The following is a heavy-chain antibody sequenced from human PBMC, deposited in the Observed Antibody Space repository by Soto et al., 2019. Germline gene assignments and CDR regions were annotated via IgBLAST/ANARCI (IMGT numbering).Heavy chain of an antibody. CDR2: ISYDGSNK. Sequence: PGGSVRLSCAASGFTFSSYAMHWVRQAPGKGLEWVAVISYDGSNKYYADSVKGRFTISRDDSKNTLYLQMNSLRAEDTAVYYCARDGRSPEWLSLPYYYYYGMDVWGQGTTVTVSS. J-gene: IGHJ6*02. CDR3: ARDGRSPEWLSLPYYYYYGMDV. CDR1: GFTFSSYA. D-gene: IGHD3-3*01. V-gene: IGHV3-30-3*01.